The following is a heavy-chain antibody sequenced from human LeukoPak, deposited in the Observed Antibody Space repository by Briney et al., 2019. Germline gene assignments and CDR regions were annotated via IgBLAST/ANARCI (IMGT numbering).Heavy chain of an antibody. J-gene: IGHJ4*02. D-gene: IGHD3-10*01. Sequence: PGGSLRLSCAASGFTFSSYWMHWVRQAPGKGLVWVSRIKSEGSDTNYADSVKGRVNVSRDNAKNTLFLQMDNLRAEDTAVYYCAKDLWFGEFDYWGQGTLVTVSS. V-gene: IGHV3-74*01. CDR2: IKSEGSDT. CDR3: AKDLWFGEFDY. CDR1: GFTFSSYW.